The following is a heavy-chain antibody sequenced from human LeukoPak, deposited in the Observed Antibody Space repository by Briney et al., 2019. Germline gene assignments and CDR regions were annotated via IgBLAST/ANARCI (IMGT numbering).Heavy chain of an antibody. V-gene: IGHV5-51*01. D-gene: IGHD2-15*01. Sequence: GESLKISCKGSGYRFSSYWIGWVRQMPGKGPEWMGIIHPGDSETRYSPSFQGQVTISADKSTSTAYLQWSSLKASDTAMYYCVRALGYCTSGSCYYYDYWGQGTLVTVSS. CDR3: VRALGYCTSGSCYYYDY. CDR1: GYRFSSYW. J-gene: IGHJ4*02. CDR2: IHPGDSET.